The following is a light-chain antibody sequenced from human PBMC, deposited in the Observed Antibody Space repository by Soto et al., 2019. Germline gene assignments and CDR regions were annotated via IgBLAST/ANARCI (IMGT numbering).Light chain of an antibody. V-gene: IGKV1-5*03. CDR3: QQYKDYSWT. CDR1: QSIGIW. J-gene: IGKJ1*01. Sequence: IQMTQSPSTLSASVGDRVAITCRASQSIGIWLAWYQQKPGKAPRFLIYKASTLESGVPSMFSGSGSGTEFTLTISSLQPEDFGSYYCQQYKDYSWTFGQGTKVEIK. CDR2: KAS.